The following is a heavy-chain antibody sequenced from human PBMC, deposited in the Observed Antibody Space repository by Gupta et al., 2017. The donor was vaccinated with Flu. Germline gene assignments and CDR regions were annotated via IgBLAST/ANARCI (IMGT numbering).Heavy chain of an antibody. D-gene: IGHD4-17*01. V-gene: IGHV3-9*01. J-gene: IGHJ6*02. Sequence: MNWVRLAPGKGLEWVSGIDDRSEKTGYADSVKGRFTISRDNAKNSVYLQMDSLRPEDTALYFCAKLLRETNDYCCVAMDVWGQGTAVAVSS. CDR3: AKLLRETNDYCCVAMDV. CDR2: IDDRSEKT.